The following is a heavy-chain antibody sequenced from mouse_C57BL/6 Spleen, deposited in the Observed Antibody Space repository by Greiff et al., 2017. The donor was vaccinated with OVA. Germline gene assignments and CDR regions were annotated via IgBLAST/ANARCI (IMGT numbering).Heavy chain of an antibody. CDR1: GYTFTSYW. J-gene: IGHJ4*01. V-gene: IGHV1-5*01. Sequence: EVQLQQSGTVLARPGASVKMSCKTSGYTFTSYWMHWVKQRPGQGLEWIGAIYPGNSDTSYNQKFKGKAKLTAVTSASTAYMELSSLTNEDSAVYYCTRSLSYDYDVRDYWGQGTSGTVSS. CDR3: TRSLSYDYDVRDY. D-gene: IGHD2-4*01. CDR2: IYPGNSDT.